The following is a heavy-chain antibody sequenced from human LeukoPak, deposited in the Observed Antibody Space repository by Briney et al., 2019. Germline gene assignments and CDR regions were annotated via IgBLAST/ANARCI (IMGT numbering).Heavy chain of an antibody. CDR1: GFTFSTYV. V-gene: IGHV3-64D*06. Sequence: GGSLRLSCSVSGFTFSTYVMHWVRQAPGKGLGYVSAISSNGDNTYYADSVKGRFTISRDNSKNTPYLQMSSLRADDTAVYYCVRGTGYWGQGTLVTVSS. CDR2: ISSNGDNT. CDR3: VRGTGY. J-gene: IGHJ4*02.